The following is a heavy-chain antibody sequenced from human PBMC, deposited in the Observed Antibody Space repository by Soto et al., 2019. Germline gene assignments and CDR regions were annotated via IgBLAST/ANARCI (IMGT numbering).Heavy chain of an antibody. CDR1: GFKFRDYA. J-gene: IGHJ3*02. Sequence: GGSMRLSCAAAGFKFRDYAMTWVRQAPGKGLEWVAAISGGGGGTYYADPVKGRFTISRDNSKNTLHLQMNNLRAEDTATYYYVKDKKYDILSAWDALDIWGHGTLVTVS. CDR3: VKDKKYDILSAWDALDI. CDR2: ISGGGGGT. D-gene: IGHD3-9*01. V-gene: IGHV3-23*01.